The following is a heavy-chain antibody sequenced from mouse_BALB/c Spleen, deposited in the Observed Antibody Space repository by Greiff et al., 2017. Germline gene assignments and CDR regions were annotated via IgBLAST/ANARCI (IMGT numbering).Heavy chain of an antibody. D-gene: IGHD2-14*01. CDR3: TRDDRYDDAMDY. CDR1: GFTFSSYT. J-gene: IGHJ4*01. CDR2: ISSGGSYT. V-gene: IGHV5-6-4*01. Sequence: EVHLVESGGGLVKPGGSLKLSCAASGFTFSSYTMSWVRQTPEKRLEWVATISSGGSYTYYPDSVKGRFTISRDNAKNTLYLQMSSLKSEDTAMYYCTRDDRYDDAMDYWGQGTSVTVSS.